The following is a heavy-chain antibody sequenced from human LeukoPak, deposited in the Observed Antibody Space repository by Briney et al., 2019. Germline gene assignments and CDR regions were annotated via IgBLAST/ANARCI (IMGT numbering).Heavy chain of an antibody. D-gene: IGHD4-17*01. CDR3: ARVFPYTVTTLGY. J-gene: IGHJ4*02. Sequence: GGSLRLSCAASGFTFSSYWVSWVRHAPGKGLVRVSRINSDGSTTNYADSVKGRFTISRDNAKNTLYLQMNSLRAEDTAVYYCARVFPYTVTTLGYWGQGTLVTVSS. CDR1: GFTFSSYW. CDR2: INSDGSTT. V-gene: IGHV3-74*01.